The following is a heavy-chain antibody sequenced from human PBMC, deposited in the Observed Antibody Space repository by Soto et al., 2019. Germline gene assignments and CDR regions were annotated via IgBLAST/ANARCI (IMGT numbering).Heavy chain of an antibody. CDR3: AKTAVAGQVPYNWFDP. D-gene: IGHD6-19*01. CDR1: GFTFSSYA. Sequence: GGSLRLSCAASGFTFSSYAMSWVRQAPGKGLEWVSAISGSGGSTYYADSVKGRFTISRDNSKNTLYLQMNSLRAEDTAVYYCAKTAVAGQVPYNWFDPWGQGTLVTVSS. J-gene: IGHJ5*02. V-gene: IGHV3-23*01. CDR2: ISGSGGST.